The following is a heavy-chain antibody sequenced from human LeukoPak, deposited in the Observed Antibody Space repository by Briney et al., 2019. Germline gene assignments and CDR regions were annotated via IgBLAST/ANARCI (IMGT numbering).Heavy chain of an antibody. D-gene: IGHD6-19*01. Sequence: GGSLRLSCAASGFTFSSYAMHWVRHAPGKGLEWVANIAQDGSEKYYVDSVKGRFTISRDNAKNSLYLQMNSLRAEDTAVYYCARRAVAYFYYYLDVWGKGTTVTISS. V-gene: IGHV3-7*01. CDR1: GFTFSSYA. J-gene: IGHJ6*03. CDR3: ARRAVAYFYYYLDV. CDR2: IAQDGSEK.